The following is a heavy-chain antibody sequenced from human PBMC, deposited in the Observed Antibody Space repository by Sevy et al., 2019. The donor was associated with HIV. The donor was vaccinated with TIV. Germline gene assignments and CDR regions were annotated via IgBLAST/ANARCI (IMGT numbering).Heavy chain of an antibody. CDR1: GFTFSPYS. V-gene: IGHV3-48*04. CDR2: ISGTGNTI. Sequence: GGSLRLFCTASGFTFSPYSMNWIRQAPGKGLEWLSYISGTGNTIYYAGSVKGRFTISRDNAKNSLYLQMNSLRAEDTAVYYCARVPLYSDSHINDYWGQGTLVTVSS. CDR3: ARVPLYSDSHINDY. D-gene: IGHD3-22*01. J-gene: IGHJ4*02.